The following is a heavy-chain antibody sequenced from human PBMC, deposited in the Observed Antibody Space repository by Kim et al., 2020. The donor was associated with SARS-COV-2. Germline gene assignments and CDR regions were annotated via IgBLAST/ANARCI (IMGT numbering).Heavy chain of an antibody. J-gene: IGHJ4*02. V-gene: IGHV4-31*03. CDR3: AQNLDY. Sequence: SETLSLTCTVSGGSVSSGAYYWSWIRQHPGKGLEWIGYIYYSGTTHYNPSLKSRVTISVDTSKNQFSLKLTSVTAADTAVYYCAQNLDYWGQGTLVTVSS. CDR2: IYYSGTT. CDR1: GGSVSSGAYY.